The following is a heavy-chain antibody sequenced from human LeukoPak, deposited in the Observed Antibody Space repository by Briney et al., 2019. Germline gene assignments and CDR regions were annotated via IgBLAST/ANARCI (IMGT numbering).Heavy chain of an antibody. V-gene: IGHV4-31*03. Sequence: SQTLSLTCTVSGDSISSHNHFWSWVRQVPGKGLEWIGYMYYSGRTNYNPSLDSRLTISVDTSKNQFSPKLTSVTAADTALYYCARVVGSTSWFDTWGQGILVTVSS. CDR2: MYYSGRT. CDR1: GDSISSHNHF. CDR3: ARVVGSTSWFDT. J-gene: IGHJ5*02. D-gene: IGHD2/OR15-2a*01.